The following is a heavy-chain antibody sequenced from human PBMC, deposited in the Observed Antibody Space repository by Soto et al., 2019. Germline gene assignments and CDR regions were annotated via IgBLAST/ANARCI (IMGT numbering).Heavy chain of an antibody. CDR1: GYIFSTNW. CDR2: IFPADSDV. Sequence: PGESLKISCKASGYIFSTNWIAWIRHVPGKGLEWMGSIFPADSDVRYNPSFQGQVTISVDKSIDTAYLQWNSLKASDTATFYCAKHNYFGSGSSFYYYKSHLWGQGTTVTVSS. CDR3: AKHNYFGSGSSFYYYKSHL. J-gene: IGHJ6*02. V-gene: IGHV5-51*01. D-gene: IGHD3-10*01.